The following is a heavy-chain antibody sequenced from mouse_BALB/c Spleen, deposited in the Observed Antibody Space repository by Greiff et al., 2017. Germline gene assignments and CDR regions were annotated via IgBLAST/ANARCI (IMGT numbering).Heavy chain of an antibody. CDR1: GYTFTDYY. D-gene: IGHD1-1*01. CDR3: AHIYYYFAY. Sequence: EVQLQQSGPELVKPGASVKISCKASGYTFTDYYMNWVKQSHGKSLEWIGLVNPNNGGTSYNQKFKGKATLTVDKSSSTAYMELRSLTSEDSAVYYCAHIYYYFAYWGQGTLVTVSA. J-gene: IGHJ3*01. CDR2: VNPNNGGT. V-gene: IGHV1-26*01.